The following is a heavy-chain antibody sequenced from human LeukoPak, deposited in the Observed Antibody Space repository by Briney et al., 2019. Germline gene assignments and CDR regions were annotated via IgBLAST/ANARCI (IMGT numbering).Heavy chain of an antibody. V-gene: IGHV4-59*08. Sequence: SETLSLTCTVSGGSISSYYWSWIRQPPGKGLEWIGYIYYSGSTNYNPSLKSRVTMSVDTSKNQFSLKLSSVTAADTAVYYCARVFGDYTFDYWGQGTLVTVSS. CDR2: IYYSGST. D-gene: IGHD4-17*01. J-gene: IGHJ4*02. CDR1: GGSISSYY. CDR3: ARVFGDYTFDY.